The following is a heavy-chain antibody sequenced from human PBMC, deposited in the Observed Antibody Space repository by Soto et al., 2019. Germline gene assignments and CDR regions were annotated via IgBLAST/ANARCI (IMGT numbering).Heavy chain of an antibody. Sequence: QVQLVESGGGVVQPGRSLRLSCAASGFTFSSYAMHWVRQAPGKGLEWVAVISYDGSNKYYADSVKGRVTISRDNSKNKRQLQRNSVREEDKAVYYCARADTGLAVADAFDIWGQGTMVTVSS. CDR2: ISYDGSNK. V-gene: IGHV3-30-3*01. J-gene: IGHJ3*02. CDR3: ARADTGLAVADAFDI. D-gene: IGHD6-19*01. CDR1: GFTFSSYA.